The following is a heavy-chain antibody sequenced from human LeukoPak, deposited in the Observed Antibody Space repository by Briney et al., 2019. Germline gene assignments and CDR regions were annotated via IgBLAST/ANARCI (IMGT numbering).Heavy chain of an antibody. CDR3: ARARDYYGSGSYYNPFDY. CDR1: IDSFTNYY. J-gene: IGHJ4*02. CDR2: VNDSGGT. Sequence: PSETLSLTCAVYIDSFTNYYWNWIRQTPGKGLEWIGEVNDSGGTNINPSLRSRVTISVDTSKNQFSLKLSSVTAADTAVYYCARARDYYGSGSYYNPFDYWGQGTLVTVSS. D-gene: IGHD3-10*01. V-gene: IGHV4-34*01.